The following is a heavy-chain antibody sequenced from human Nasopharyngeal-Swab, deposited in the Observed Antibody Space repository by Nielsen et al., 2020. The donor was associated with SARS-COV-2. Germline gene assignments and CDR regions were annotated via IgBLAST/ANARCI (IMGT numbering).Heavy chain of an antibody. CDR2: ISGSGGST. D-gene: IGHD6-19*01. CDR1: GFTFSSYA. CDR3: AKEGLIAVAGSDY. Sequence: GESLKIPCAASGFTFSSYAMSWVRQAPGKGLEWVSAISGSGGSTYYADSVKGRFTISRDNSKNTLYLQMNSLRAEDTAVYYCAKEGLIAVAGSDYWGQGTLVTVSS. J-gene: IGHJ4*02. V-gene: IGHV3-23*01.